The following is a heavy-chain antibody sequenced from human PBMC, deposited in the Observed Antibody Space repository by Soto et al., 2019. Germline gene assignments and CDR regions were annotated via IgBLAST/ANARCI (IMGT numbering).Heavy chain of an antibody. CDR1: GFTFSSYA. D-gene: IGHD2-21*02. CDR3: ARSLPLAYCGGDCWDDAFDI. J-gene: IGHJ3*02. CDR2: ISYDGSNK. Sequence: QVQLVESGGGVVQPGRSLRLSCAASGFTFSSYAVHWVRQAPGKGLEWVAVISYDGSNKYYADSVKGRFTISRDNSKNTLYLQMNSLRAEDTAVYYCARSLPLAYCGGDCWDDAFDIWGQGTMVTVSS. V-gene: IGHV3-30-3*01.